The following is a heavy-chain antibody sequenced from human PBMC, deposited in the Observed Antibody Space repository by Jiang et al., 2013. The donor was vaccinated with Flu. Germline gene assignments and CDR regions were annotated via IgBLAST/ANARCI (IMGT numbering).Heavy chain of an antibody. CDR1: GDSVSSNSVA. CDR2: TFYRSKWYN. Sequence: QTLSLTCAISGDSVSSNSVAWNWIRQSPSRGLEWLGRTFYRSKWYNEYAVPVKSRITINPDTSKNQFSLQLNSVTPEDTAVYYCARDRRPHDFDYWGQGTLVTVSS. J-gene: IGHJ4*02. CDR3: ARDRRPHDFDY. V-gene: IGHV6-1*01.